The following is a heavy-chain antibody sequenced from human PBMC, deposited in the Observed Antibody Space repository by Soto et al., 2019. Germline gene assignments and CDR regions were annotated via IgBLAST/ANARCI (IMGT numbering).Heavy chain of an antibody. CDR2: ISGSGGST. D-gene: IGHD5-12*01. CDR1: GFTFSSYA. J-gene: IGHJ3*02. Sequence: GGSLRLSCAASGFTFSSYAMSWVRQAPGKGLEWASAISGSGGSTYYADSVKGRFTISRDNSKNTLYLQMNSLRAEDTAVYYCAKDSGYDSAAFDIWGQGTMVTVSS. V-gene: IGHV3-23*01. CDR3: AKDSGYDSAAFDI.